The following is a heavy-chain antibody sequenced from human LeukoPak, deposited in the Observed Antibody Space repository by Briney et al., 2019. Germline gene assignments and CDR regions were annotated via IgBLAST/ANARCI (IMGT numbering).Heavy chain of an antibody. CDR1: GGTFSSYA. CDR2: IIPILGIA. CDR3: ASGAWGVLRRFDY. D-gene: IGHD3-16*01. Sequence: SVKVSCKASGGTFSSYAISWVRQAPGQGLEWMGRIIPILGIATYAQKFQGRVTITADKSTSTAYMELSNLRSEDTAVYYCASGAWGVLRRFDYWGQGTLVTVSS. J-gene: IGHJ4*02. V-gene: IGHV1-69*04.